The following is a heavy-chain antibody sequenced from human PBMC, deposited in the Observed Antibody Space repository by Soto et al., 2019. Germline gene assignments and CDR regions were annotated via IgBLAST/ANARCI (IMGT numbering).Heavy chain of an antibody. Sequence: EVQLVESGGDLVQPGGSLRLSCAASGFTFSGQWMHWVRQVPGKGLEWVSRINTDGGSSAYADSVKGRFTISRDNAKNTLYLQMKGLRAEDTAVYYCAREAGYCSRTSCYRRAFDTWGQGTTVTVSS. CDR3: AREAGYCSRTSCYRRAFDT. J-gene: IGHJ3*02. V-gene: IGHV3-74*03. CDR1: GFTFSGQW. D-gene: IGHD2-2*01. CDR2: INTDGGSS.